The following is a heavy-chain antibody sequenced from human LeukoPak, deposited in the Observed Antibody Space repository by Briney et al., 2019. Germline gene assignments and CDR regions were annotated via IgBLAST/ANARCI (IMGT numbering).Heavy chain of an antibody. D-gene: IGHD3-10*01. J-gene: IGHJ4*02. V-gene: IGHV3-30*02. Sequence: GGSLRLPCAASGFTFSSYGMHWVRQAPGKGLEWVAFIRYDGSNKYYADSVRGRFTISRDNSNLYLQMNSLRAEDTAVYYCAKDDAWLRFGEWSQGTLVTVSS. CDR3: AKDDAWLRFGE. CDR1: GFTFSSYG. CDR2: IRYDGSNK.